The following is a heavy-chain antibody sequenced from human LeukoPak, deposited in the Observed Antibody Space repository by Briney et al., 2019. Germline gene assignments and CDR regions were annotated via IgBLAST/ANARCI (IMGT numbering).Heavy chain of an antibody. J-gene: IGHJ3*01. CDR3: AKDGSNDWRWGAFDV. Sequence: LPGGSLRLSCAASGFTFSTYALSWVRQAPGKGLEWVSSIVGSGSSTFYADSVKGRFSISRDNSKHTLYLQMNTLRADDTAVYYCAKDGSNDWRWGAFDVWGQGTMVTVSS. D-gene: IGHD2-15*01. CDR2: IVGSGSST. CDR1: GFTFSTYA. V-gene: IGHV3-23*01.